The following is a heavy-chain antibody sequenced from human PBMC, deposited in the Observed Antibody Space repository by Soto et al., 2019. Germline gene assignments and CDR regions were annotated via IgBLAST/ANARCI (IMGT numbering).Heavy chain of an antibody. J-gene: IGHJ4*02. D-gene: IGHD1-26*01. CDR2: IDGGKT. Sequence: EVPLVESGGALVEPGGSLRLSCAASGFTFNNARMSWVRQAPGKGLDWVGRIDGGKTDFAAPVEGRFTFSRDDSRNTLFLHMNSLKTENTGVYYCTSNAAAKVGTLSYWGQGTLVTVSS. CDR1: GFTFNNAR. CDR3: TSNAAAKVGTLSY. V-gene: IGHV3-15*02.